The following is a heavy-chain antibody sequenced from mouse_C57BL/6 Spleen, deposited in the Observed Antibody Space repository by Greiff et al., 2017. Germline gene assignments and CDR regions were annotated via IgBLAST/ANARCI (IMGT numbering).Heavy chain of an antibody. V-gene: IGHV1-18*01. CDR2: INPNNGGT. J-gene: IGHJ3*01. Sequence: VQLQQSGPELVKPGASVKIPCKASGYTFTDYNMDWVKQSHGKSLEWIGDINPNNGGTIYNQKFKGKATLTVDKSSSTAYMELRSLTSEDTAVYYWARGKEVYYDYDGFAYWGQGTLVTVSA. CDR3: ARGKEVYYDYDGFAY. CDR1: GYTFTDYN. D-gene: IGHD2-4*01.